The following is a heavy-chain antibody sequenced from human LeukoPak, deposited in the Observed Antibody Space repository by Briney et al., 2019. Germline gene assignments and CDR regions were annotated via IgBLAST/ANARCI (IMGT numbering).Heavy chain of an antibody. CDR3: ARDRIAAAGGVDY. J-gene: IGHJ4*02. D-gene: IGHD6-13*01. V-gene: IGHV1-2*02. CDR1: GYTFTGYY. CDR2: INPNSGGT. Sequence: ASVRVSCKASGYTFTGYYMHWVRQAPGQGLEWMGWINPNSGGTNYAQKFQGRVTMTRDTSISTAYMELSRLRSDDTAVYYCARDRIAAAGGVDYWGQGTLVTVSS.